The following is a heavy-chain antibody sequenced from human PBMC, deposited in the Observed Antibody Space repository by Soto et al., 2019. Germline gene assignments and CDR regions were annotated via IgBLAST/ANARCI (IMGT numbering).Heavy chain of an antibody. CDR3: AREVNYYGSGPNWFDP. Sequence: SETLSFTCTVSGGSISSYYWSWIRQPPGKGLEWIGYIYYSGSTNYNPSLKSRVTISVDTSKNQFSLKLSSVTAADTAVYYCAREVNYYGSGPNWFDPWGQGTLVTVSS. CDR1: GGSISSYY. CDR2: IYYSGST. D-gene: IGHD3-10*01. V-gene: IGHV4-59*01. J-gene: IGHJ5*02.